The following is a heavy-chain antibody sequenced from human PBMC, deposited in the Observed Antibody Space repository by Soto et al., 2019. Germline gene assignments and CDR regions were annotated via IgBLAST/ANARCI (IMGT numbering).Heavy chain of an antibody. V-gene: IGHV1-2*04. CDR2: INPNSGGT. CDR1: GYTFTGYC. CDR3: ARGPLGHYYYYYYMDV. J-gene: IGHJ6*03. Sequence: GASVKVSCKASGYTFTGYCMHWVRQAPGQGLEWMGWINPNSGGTNYAQKFQGWVTMTRDTSISTAYMELSRLRSDDTAVYYCARGPLGHYYYYYYMDVWGKGTTVTVSS.